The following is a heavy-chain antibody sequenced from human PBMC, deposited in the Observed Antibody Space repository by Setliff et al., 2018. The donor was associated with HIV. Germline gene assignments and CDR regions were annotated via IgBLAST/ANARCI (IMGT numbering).Heavy chain of an antibody. CDR1: GFTFSSYS. J-gene: IGHJ4*02. CDR2: INSDSNYI. CDR3: ATRPPTDY. V-gene: IGHV3-21*01. Sequence: GGSLRLSCAASGFTFSSYSMTWVRQAPGNGLEWVASINSDSNYISYADSVKGRFTTFRDNAKNSLYLQMKSLRAEDTAVYYCATRPPTDYLGQGTLVTVSS.